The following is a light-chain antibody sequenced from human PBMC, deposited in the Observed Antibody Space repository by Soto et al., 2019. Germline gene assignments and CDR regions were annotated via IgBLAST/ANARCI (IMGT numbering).Light chain of an antibody. CDR2: GNS. V-gene: IGLV1-40*01. CDR3: QSYDSSLRSHYV. Sequence: QSALTQPPSVSGAPGQRVTISCTGSSSNIGATYDVQWYQQLPGTAPKLLIYGNSNRPSGVPDRFSGSKSGTSASLAITGLQADDDSDYYCQSYDSSLRSHYVFGTGNNVTVL. J-gene: IGLJ1*01. CDR1: SSNIGATYD.